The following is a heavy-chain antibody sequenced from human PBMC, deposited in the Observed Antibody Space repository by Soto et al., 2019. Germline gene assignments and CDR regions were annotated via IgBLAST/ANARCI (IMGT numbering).Heavy chain of an antibody. Sequence: SETLSLTCTVSGGSISSYYWSWIRQPPGKGLEWIGYIYYSGSTNYNPSLKSRVTISVDTSKNQFSLKLSSVTAADTAVYYCARHLEGHDAFDIWGQGTMVTRLL. V-gene: IGHV4-59*08. CDR1: GGSISSYY. CDR3: ARHLEGHDAFDI. CDR2: IYYSGST. J-gene: IGHJ3*02.